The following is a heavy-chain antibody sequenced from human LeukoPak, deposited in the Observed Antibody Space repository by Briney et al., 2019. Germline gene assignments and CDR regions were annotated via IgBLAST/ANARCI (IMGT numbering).Heavy chain of an antibody. J-gene: IGHJ3*02. CDR3: ARLVVVPAADAFDI. CDR1: GYDFTNYW. CDR2: IYPGDSDT. D-gene: IGHD2-2*01. Sequence: PGESLRISCLASGYDFTNYWIGWVRQMPGKGLEWMGIIYPGDSDTRYSPSFQGQVTISADKSISTAYLQWSSLKASDTAMYYCARLVVVPAADAFDIWGQGTMVTVSS. V-gene: IGHV5-51*01.